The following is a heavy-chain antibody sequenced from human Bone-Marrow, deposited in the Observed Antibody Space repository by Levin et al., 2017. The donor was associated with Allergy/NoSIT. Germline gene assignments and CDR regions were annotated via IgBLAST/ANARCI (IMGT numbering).Heavy chain of an antibody. Sequence: GGSLRLSCAASGFTFSSYAMNWVRQAPGTGLEWVSSITGSGGATFYADSVKGRFTISRDSSKNMLYLHMNSLRAEDTAVYYCAKAGSYYYFDHWGRGTRVTVSS. J-gene: IGHJ4*02. CDR3: AKAGSYYYFDH. CDR2: ITGSGGAT. V-gene: IGHV3-23*01. D-gene: IGHD3-22*01. CDR1: GFTFSSYA.